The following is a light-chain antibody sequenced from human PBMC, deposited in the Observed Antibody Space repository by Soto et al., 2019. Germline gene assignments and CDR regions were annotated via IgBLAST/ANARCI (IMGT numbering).Light chain of an antibody. CDR3: QQYGSSRPT. Sequence: EIVLTQSPGTLSLSPGERATLSCRASQSVSSSSLAWYQQKPGQAPRLLIYNTSSRPTGVPDRSSGSGSETDFPLIISRLEPEDFALYYCQQYGSSRPTFGQGTKVEIK. J-gene: IGKJ1*01. CDR2: NTS. CDR1: QSVSSSS. V-gene: IGKV3-20*01.